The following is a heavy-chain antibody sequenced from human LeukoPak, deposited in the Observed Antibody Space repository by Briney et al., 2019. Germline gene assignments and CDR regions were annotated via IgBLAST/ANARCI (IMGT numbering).Heavy chain of an antibody. J-gene: IGHJ4*02. Sequence: SVKVSCKASGGTFSSYAISWVRQAPGQGLEWMGRIIPILGIANYAQKFQGRVTMTTDTSTSTAYMELRSLRSDDTAVYYCARGDVVVPAAALGYWGQGTLVTVSS. CDR2: IIPILGIA. V-gene: IGHV1-69*04. CDR3: ARGDVVVPAAALGY. CDR1: GGTFSSYA. D-gene: IGHD2-2*01.